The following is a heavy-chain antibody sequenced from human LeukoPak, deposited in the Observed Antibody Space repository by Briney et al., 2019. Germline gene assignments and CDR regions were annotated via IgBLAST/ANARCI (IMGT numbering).Heavy chain of an antibody. CDR1: GFTFSSYA. D-gene: IGHD3-10*01. V-gene: IGHV3-23*01. CDR2: ISGSGGST. CDR3: AKGVGYYGSETYFFDY. Sequence: PGGSLRLSCAASGFTFSSYAMSWVRQAPGKGLEWVSAISGSGGSTYYADSVKGRFTISRDNSKNTLYLQMNSLRAEDTAVYYCAKGVGYYGSETYFFDYWGQGTLVTVSS. J-gene: IGHJ4*02.